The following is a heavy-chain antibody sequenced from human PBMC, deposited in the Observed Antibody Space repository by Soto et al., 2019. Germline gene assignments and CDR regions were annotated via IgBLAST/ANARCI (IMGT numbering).Heavy chain of an antibody. V-gene: IGHV1-69*01. D-gene: IGHD3-22*01. Sequence: SVKVSCKASGGTFSSYAISWVRQAPGQGLEWMGGIIPIFGTANYAQKFQGRVTITADESTSTAYMELSSLRSEDTAVYYCARDQYYYDSSGYYYFGAFDIWGQGTMVTVSS. CDR3: ARDQYYYDSSGYYYFGAFDI. J-gene: IGHJ3*02. CDR2: IIPIFGTA. CDR1: GGTFSSYA.